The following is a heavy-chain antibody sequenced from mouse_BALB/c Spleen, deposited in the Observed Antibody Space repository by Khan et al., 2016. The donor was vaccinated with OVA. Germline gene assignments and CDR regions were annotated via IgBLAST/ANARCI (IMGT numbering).Heavy chain of an antibody. Sequence: VQLKESGPGLVKPSQSLSLTCTASGYSINSNYAWNWIRQFPGNKLEWMGYISYSGSTNYNPTFQSRISITRDTSKNPFFLQLNSVTTEDTATYYCARGNYYGYAMDYWGQGTSITVSS. D-gene: IGHD1-1*01. CDR2: ISYSGST. V-gene: IGHV3-2*02. CDR1: GYSINSNYA. CDR3: ARGNYYGYAMDY. J-gene: IGHJ4*01.